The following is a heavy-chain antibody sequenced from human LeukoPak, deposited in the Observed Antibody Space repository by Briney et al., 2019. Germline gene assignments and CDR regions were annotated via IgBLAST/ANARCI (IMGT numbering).Heavy chain of an antibody. D-gene: IGHD6-19*01. CDR2: IYTSGST. V-gene: IGHV4-4*07. Sequence: PETLSLTCTVSGGSISSYYWSWIRQPAGKGLEWIGRIYTSGSTNYNPSLKSRVTMSVDTSKNQFSLKLSSVTAADTAVYYCARGGRRQWLARGDYWGQGTLVTVSS. CDR1: GGSISSYY. CDR3: ARGGRRQWLARGDY. J-gene: IGHJ4*02.